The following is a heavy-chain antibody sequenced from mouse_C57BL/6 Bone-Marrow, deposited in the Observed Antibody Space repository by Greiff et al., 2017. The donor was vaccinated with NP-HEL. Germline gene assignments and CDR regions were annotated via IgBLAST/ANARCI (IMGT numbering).Heavy chain of an antibody. Sequence: QVQLQQSGAELVKPGASVKISCKASGYAFSSYWMHWVKQRPGKGLEWIGQIYPGDGDTNYTEKFKGKATLTADKSSSTAYMQLSSLTSEDSAVYFCAKGWNYFDYWGQGTTLTVSS. CDR3: AKGWNYFDY. D-gene: IGHD3-3*01. J-gene: IGHJ2*01. CDR2: IYPGDGDT. CDR1: GYAFSSYW. V-gene: IGHV1-80*01.